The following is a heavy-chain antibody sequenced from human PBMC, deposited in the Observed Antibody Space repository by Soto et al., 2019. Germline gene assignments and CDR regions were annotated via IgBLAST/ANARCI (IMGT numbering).Heavy chain of an antibody. CDR1: GYTFTTYG. CDR3: ARMFGVYDILTGYSPGWFDP. V-gene: IGHV1-18*01. J-gene: IGHJ5*02. Sequence: ASVTVSCKASGYTFTTYGISWVRQTPGQGLEWMGWISAYNGNTNYAQKLQGRVTMTTDTSTSTASMELRSLRSDDTAVYYCARMFGVYDILTGYSPGWFDPWGQGTLVTVS. CDR2: ISAYNGNT. D-gene: IGHD3-9*01.